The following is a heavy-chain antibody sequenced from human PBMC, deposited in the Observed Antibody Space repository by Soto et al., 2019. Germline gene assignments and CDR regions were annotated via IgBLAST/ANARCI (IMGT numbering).Heavy chain of an antibody. CDR3: ARDNRFLEWLYNLAPLTPDY. V-gene: IGHV3-33*08. Sequence: QPGGSLRLSCAASGLTFRSYYMHWVRQAPGKGLEWVGVSWYDETNVWYADSVKGRFTISRDNAKNSLYLQMNSLRAEDTAVYYCARDNRFLEWLYNLAPLTPDYWGQGTLVTVS. CDR2: SWYDETNV. CDR1: GLTFRSYY. D-gene: IGHD3-3*01. J-gene: IGHJ4*02.